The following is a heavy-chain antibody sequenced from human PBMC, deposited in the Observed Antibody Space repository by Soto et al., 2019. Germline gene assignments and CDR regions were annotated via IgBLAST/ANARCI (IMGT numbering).Heavy chain of an antibody. CDR3: ASHSSHWPFFDF. D-gene: IGHD6-13*01. V-gene: IGHV4-59*01. J-gene: IGHJ4*02. CDR2: IYYTGLS. Sequence: SETLSRTCTVSGGSISSYYWSWIRQPPGKGLEWIGYIYYTGLSNSNPSLNSRVTMSVDTSKNQFSLKLSSVTAADTAVYYCASHSSHWPFFDFWGQGTLVTVSS. CDR1: GGSISSYY.